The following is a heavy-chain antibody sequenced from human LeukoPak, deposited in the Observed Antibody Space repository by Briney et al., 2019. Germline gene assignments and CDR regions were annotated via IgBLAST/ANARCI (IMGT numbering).Heavy chain of an antibody. D-gene: IGHD6-13*01. CDR2: INHSGST. CDR1: NDSISNYY. J-gene: IGHJ4*02. Sequence: PSETLSLTCSVSNDSISNYYWTWIRQPPGKGLEWIGEINHSGSTNYNPSLKSRVTISVDTSKNQFSLKLSSVTAADTAVYYCARRIAAAGTNFDYWGQGTLVTVSS. V-gene: IGHV4-34*01. CDR3: ARRIAAAGTNFDY.